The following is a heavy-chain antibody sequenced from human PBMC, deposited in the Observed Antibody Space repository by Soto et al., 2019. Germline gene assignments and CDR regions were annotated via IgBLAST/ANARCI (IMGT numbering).Heavy chain of an antibody. D-gene: IGHD3-3*01. V-gene: IGHV1-18*01. J-gene: IGHJ3*02. CDR3: ARVAYDFWSGYPDAFDI. CDR1: GYTFTSYG. CDR2: ISAYNGNT. Sequence: ASVKVSCKASGYTFTSYGISWVRQAPGQGLEWMGWISAYNGNTNYAQKLQGRVTMTTDTSTSTAYMELRSLRSDDTAVYYCARVAYDFWSGYPDAFDIWGQGTMVTVSS.